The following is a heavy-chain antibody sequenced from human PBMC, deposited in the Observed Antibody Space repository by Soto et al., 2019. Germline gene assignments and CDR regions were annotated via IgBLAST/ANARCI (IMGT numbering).Heavy chain of an antibody. CDR1: GGSFTRNNW. CDR2: IYRTGST. V-gene: IGHV4-4*02. CDR3: TSRDPGTSVDY. Sequence: QVQLQESGPGLVKPSGTLSLTCAVSGGSFTRNNWWTWVRQPPGQGLEWIGEIYRTGSTNYNPPLKSLVTISLEQSANQSSMKVTSLTAADTAVYYCTSRDPGTSVDYWGQGTLVTVSS. D-gene: IGHD1-7*01. J-gene: IGHJ4*02.